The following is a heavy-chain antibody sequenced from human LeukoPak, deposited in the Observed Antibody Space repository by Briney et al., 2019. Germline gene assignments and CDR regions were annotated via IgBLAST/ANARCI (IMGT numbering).Heavy chain of an antibody. J-gene: IGHJ4*02. D-gene: IGHD2-2*01. CDR2: IIPIFGTA. V-gene: IGHV1-69*06. CDR3: ARGLGYCSSTSCYDDYYSDY. Sequence: SVKVSCKASGGTFSSYAISWVRQAPGQGLEWMGGIIPIFGTANYAQKFQGRVTITADKSTSTAYMELSSLRSEDTAVYYCARGLGYCSSTSCYDDYYSDYWGQGTLVTVSS. CDR1: GGTFSSYA.